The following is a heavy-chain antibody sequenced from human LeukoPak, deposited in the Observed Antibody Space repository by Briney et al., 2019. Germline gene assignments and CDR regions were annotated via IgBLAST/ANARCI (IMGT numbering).Heavy chain of an antibody. J-gene: IGHJ4*02. V-gene: IGHV3-72*01. CDR1: GFALTCHQ. Sequence: GSPRPLCASSGFALTCHQLDRVRQAPGKGMEWVSPSPTTKPNSCTTEYAASVKGRFTISRDDSKNSLYLQLNSLKTEDTAVYYCVRVVTTSSGWYHFDNWGQGTLVTVSS. CDR3: VRVVTTSSGWYHFDN. CDR2: SPTTKPNSCTT. D-gene: IGHD6-13*01.